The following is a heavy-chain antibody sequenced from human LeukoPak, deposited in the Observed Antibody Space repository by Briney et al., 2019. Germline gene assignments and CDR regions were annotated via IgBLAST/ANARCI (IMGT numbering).Heavy chain of an antibody. J-gene: IGHJ6*03. CDR3: ARATISYSSGWYASASGPYYYYYMDV. CDR2: ISGSGGST. V-gene: IGHV3-23*01. D-gene: IGHD6-19*01. CDR1: GFTFNYYG. Sequence: GGTLRLSCAASGFTFNYYGMSWVRQAPGKGLEWVSAISGSGGSTYYADSVKGRFTVSRDNSKNTLYLQMNSLRAEDTAVYYCARATISYSSGWYASASGPYYYYYMDVWGKGTTVTISS.